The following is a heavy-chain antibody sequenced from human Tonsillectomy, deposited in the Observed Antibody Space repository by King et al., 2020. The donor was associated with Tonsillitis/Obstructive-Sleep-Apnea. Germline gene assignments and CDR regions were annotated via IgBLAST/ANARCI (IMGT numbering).Heavy chain of an antibody. CDR3: AREETESGYYSPYYFDY. D-gene: IGHD3-22*01. J-gene: IGHJ4*02. V-gene: IGHV4-34*01. Sequence: VQLQQWGAGLLKPSETLSLTCAVYGGSFSGYYWNWIRQPPGKGLEWIGEINHSGSTNYNPSLKSRVTISVDTSKNQFSLKVSSVTAADTAVYYCAREETESGYYSPYYFDYWGQGTLVTVSS. CDR1: GGSFSGYY. CDR2: INHSGST.